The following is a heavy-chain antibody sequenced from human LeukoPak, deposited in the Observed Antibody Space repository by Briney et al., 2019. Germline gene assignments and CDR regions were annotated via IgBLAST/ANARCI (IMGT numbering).Heavy chain of an antibody. CDR2: IYPGDSDT. CDR3: ARGPEGPNAHDAFDI. V-gene: IGHV5-51*01. CDR1: GYSFTSYW. Sequence: HGESLKISCKGSGYSFTSYWIGWVRQMPGKGLEWMGIIYPGDSDTRYSPSFQGQVTISADKSISTAYLQWSSLKASDTAMYYCARGPEGPNAHDAFDIWGQGTMVTVSS. J-gene: IGHJ3*02.